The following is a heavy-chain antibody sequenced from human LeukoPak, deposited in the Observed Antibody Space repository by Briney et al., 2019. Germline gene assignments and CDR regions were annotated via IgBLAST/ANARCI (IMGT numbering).Heavy chain of an antibody. CDR1: GFDFGIFW. CDR3: ARVGYCSGGGCQGRDWFDP. J-gene: IGHJ5*02. D-gene: IGHD2-15*01. Sequence: GGSLRLSCAASGFDFGIFWMTWVRQAPGKGLEWVASRKQGGIDERYLDSVKGRFTISRDDAKTSVSLQMNSLRDDDTAVYYCARVGYCSGGGCQGRDWFDPWGQGTLVIVSS. V-gene: IGHV3-7*01. CDR2: RKQGGIDE.